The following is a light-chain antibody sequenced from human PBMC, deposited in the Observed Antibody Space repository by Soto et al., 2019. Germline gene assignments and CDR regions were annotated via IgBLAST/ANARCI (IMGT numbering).Light chain of an antibody. CDR3: AAWDDSLPGPWV. J-gene: IGLJ3*02. CDR1: SSNIGKNH. Sequence: QSVLTQPPSASGTPGQRVSISCSGGSSNIGKNHVYWFQQLPGTAPKLLIYRTTQRPSGVPDRFSASKSGTSASLAISGLRSEDEADYYCAAWDDSLPGPWVFGGGTKLTVL. V-gene: IGLV1-47*01. CDR2: RTT.